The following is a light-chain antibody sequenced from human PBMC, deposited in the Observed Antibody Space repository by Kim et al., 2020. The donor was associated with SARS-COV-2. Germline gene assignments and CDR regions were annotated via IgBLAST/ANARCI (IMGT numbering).Light chain of an antibody. Sequence: DIVMTQSPLSLPVTPGEPASISCRSSQSLLHSNGYNYLDWYLQKPGQSPQLLIYMTSYRASGVPNRFSGSGSGTDFTLKISSVEAEDVGVYYCMQSLQTPNIFGQGTKLDIK. CDR2: MTS. J-gene: IGKJ2*01. CDR1: QSLLHSNGYNY. V-gene: IGKV2-28*01. CDR3: MQSLQTPNI.